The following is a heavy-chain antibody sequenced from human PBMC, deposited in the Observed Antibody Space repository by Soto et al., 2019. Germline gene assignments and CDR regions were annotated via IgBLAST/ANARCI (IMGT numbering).Heavy chain of an antibody. CDR2: TYVGGST. J-gene: IGHJ4*02. CDR1: GFTVSSNY. V-gene: IGHV3-66*01. CDR3: ARDGRGSSGWAVLDY. D-gene: IGHD6-25*01. Sequence: EVQLVESGGGLVQPGGSLRLSCVASGFTVSSNYMSWVRQAPGKGLEWVSVTYVGGSTYYADSVKGRFTISRDNYKNTLYLQMSGLRVEDTAVYYCARDGRGSSGWAVLDYWGQGSLVTVSS.